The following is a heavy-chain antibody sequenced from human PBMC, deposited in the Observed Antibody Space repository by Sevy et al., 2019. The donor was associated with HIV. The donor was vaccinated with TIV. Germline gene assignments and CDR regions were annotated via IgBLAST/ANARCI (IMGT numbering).Heavy chain of an antibody. V-gene: IGHV3-64D*06. CDR2: ISSNGGST. D-gene: IGHD2-15*01. CDR1: GFTFSSYA. CDR3: VKDPGGCSGGSCYQTTGFLDY. J-gene: IGHJ4*02. Sequence: GGSLRLSCSASGFTFSSYAMHWVRQAPGEGLEYVSAISSNGGSTYYADSVKGRFTISRDNSKNTLYLQMSSLRAEDTAVYYCVKDPGGCSGGSCYQTTGFLDYWGQGTLVTVSS.